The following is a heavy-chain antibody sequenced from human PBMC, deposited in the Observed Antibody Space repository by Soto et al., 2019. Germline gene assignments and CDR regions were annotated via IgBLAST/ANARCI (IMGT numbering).Heavy chain of an antibody. Sequence: VKVSCKASGGTFSSYAISWVRQAPGQGLEWMGGIIPIFGTANYAQKFQGRVTITADESTSTAYMELSSLRSEDTAVYYCARVDRPPSDAFDIWGQGTMVTVSS. D-gene: IGHD3-22*01. J-gene: IGHJ3*02. CDR3: ARVDRPPSDAFDI. V-gene: IGHV1-69*13. CDR1: GGTFSSYA. CDR2: IIPIFGTA.